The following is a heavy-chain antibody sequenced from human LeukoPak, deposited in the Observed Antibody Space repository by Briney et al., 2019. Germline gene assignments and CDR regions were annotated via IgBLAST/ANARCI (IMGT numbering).Heavy chain of an antibody. Sequence: GGSLRLSCAASGFVFSDYWMTWVRQTPRKGLEWVANVKQDGSGKDYVDSVKGRFTISRDNAKNSLYLQMNSLRAEDTGVYYCARGTDLDASGYVDYWGQGTLVTVSS. CDR3: ARGTDLDASGYVDY. J-gene: IGHJ4*02. CDR1: GFVFSDYW. D-gene: IGHD3-22*01. CDR2: VKQDGSGK. V-gene: IGHV3-7*03.